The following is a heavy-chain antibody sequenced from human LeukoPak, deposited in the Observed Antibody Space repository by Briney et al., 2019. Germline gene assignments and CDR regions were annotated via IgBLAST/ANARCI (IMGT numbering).Heavy chain of an antibody. CDR1: GFTFSSYA. CDR2: ISYDGSNK. V-gene: IGHV3-30-3*01. Sequence: PGGSLRLSCAASGFTFSSYAMHWVRQAPGKGLEWVAVISYDGSNKYYADSVKGRFTISRDNSKNTLYLQMNSLRAEDTAVYYCARSPETAAAGTLWFDPWGQGTLVTVSS. J-gene: IGHJ5*02. D-gene: IGHD6-13*01. CDR3: ARSPETAAAGTLWFDP.